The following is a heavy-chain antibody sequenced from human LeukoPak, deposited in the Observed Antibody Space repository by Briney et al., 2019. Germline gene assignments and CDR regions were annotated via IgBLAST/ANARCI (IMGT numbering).Heavy chain of an antibody. J-gene: IGHJ4*02. CDR1: GFIFSHYA. D-gene: IGHD6-13*01. V-gene: IGHV3-74*01. CDR3: ARDEAPQLRGLDY. Sequence: GGSLRLSCSASGFIFSHYAMSWVRQAPGKGLVWVSRIKGDGSIVSYADSVKGRFTISRDNSKNTLYLQMNSLRAEDTAVYYCARDEAPQLRGLDYWGQGTLVTVSS. CDR2: IKGDGSIV.